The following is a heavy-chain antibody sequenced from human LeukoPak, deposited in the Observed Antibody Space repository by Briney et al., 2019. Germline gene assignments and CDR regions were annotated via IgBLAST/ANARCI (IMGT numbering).Heavy chain of an antibody. V-gene: IGHV3-74*01. CDR1: GFTFSTYW. D-gene: IGHD6-13*01. J-gene: IGHJ4*02. CDR3: ASQPWTAVAARFDY. CDR2: INSDGSST. Sequence: PGGSLRLSCAASGFTFSTYWMHWVRQAPGKGLVWVSRINSDGSSTGYADSAKGRFTIPRDNARNTLYLQLNSLRAEDTAVYYCASQPWTAVAARFDYWGQGTLVTVSS.